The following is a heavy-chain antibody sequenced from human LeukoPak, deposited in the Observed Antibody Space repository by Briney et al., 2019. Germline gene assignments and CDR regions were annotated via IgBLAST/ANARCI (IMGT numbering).Heavy chain of an antibody. Sequence: SPSETLSLTCTVSGGSVSSGSYYWSWIRQPPGKGLEWIGEINHSGSTNYNPSLKSRVTISVDTSKNQFSLKLSSVTAADTAVYYCARITYYYDSSGYYEDPPFDYWGQGTLVTVSS. V-gene: IGHV4-39*07. CDR3: ARITYYYDSSGYYEDPPFDY. CDR2: INHSGST. CDR1: GGSVSSGSYY. D-gene: IGHD3-22*01. J-gene: IGHJ4*02.